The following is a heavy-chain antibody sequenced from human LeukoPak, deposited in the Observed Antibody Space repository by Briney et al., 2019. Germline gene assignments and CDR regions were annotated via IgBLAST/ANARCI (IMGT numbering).Heavy chain of an antibody. CDR2: INPNSGGT. CDR3: AREGHCSSTSCYQDY. J-gene: IGHJ4*02. V-gene: IGHV1-2*02. Sequence: ASVKISCKASGYTFTGYYMHWVRQAPGQGLEWMGWINPNSGGTNYAQKFQGRVTMTRDTSISTAYMELSRLRSDDTAVCYCAREGHCSSTSCYQDYWGQGTLVTVSS. CDR1: GYTFTGYY. D-gene: IGHD2-2*01.